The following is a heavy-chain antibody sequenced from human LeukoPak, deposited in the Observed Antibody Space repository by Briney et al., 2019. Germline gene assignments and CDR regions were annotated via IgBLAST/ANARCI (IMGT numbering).Heavy chain of an antibody. Sequence: SVKVSCNASGGTFSSYAISWVRQAPGQGLEWMGRIIPIFGTANYAQKFQGRVTITTDESTSTAYMELSSLRSEDTAVYYCASRSFSGGSGSYNIRDYWGQGTLVTVSS. D-gene: IGHD3-10*01. CDR2: IIPIFGTA. CDR1: GGTFSSYA. V-gene: IGHV1-69*05. J-gene: IGHJ4*02. CDR3: ASRSFSGGSGSYNIRDY.